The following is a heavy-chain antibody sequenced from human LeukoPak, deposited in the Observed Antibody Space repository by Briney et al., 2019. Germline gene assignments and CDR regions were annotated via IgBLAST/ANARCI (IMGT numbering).Heavy chain of an antibody. V-gene: IGHV3-30*18. CDR3: AKANAREFDY. CDR1: GFTFSTYG. CDR2: ISNDGTYL. Sequence: GSLRLSCAASGFTFSTYGMHWVREAPGKGLEWVAVISNDGTYLHYADSVKGRFTISRDNSKNTLYVQMNSLRVEDTAVYYCAKANAREFDYWGQGTLVTVSS. D-gene: IGHD3-10*01. J-gene: IGHJ4*02.